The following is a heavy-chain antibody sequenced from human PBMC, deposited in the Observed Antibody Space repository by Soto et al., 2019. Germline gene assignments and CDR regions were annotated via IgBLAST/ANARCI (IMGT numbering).Heavy chain of an antibody. CDR2: IIPILGIA. D-gene: IGHD3-3*01. J-gene: IGHJ4*02. CDR1: GGTFSSYT. V-gene: IGHV1-69*04. CDR3: ARDGGGSEIFGVVRVRPPDY. Sequence: ASVKVSCKASGGTFSSYTISWVRQAPGQGLEWMGRIIPILGIANYAQKFQGRVTITADKSTSTAYMELSSLRSEDTAVYYCARDGGGSEIFGVVRVRPPDYWGQGTLVTVSS.